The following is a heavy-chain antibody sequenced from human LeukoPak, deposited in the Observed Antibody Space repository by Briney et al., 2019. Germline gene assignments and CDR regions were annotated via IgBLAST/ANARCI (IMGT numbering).Heavy chain of an antibody. D-gene: IGHD6-19*01. CDR1: GFTFSSYS. CDR3: ARVGSGWYFDY. J-gene: IGHJ4*02. CDR2: ISSSSSYI. Sequence: GWSLRLSCAASGFTFSSYSMNWVRQAPGKGLEWVSSISSSSSYIYYADSVKGRFTISRDNAKNSLYLQMNSLRAEDTAVYYCARVGSGWYFDYWGQGTLVTVSS. V-gene: IGHV3-21*01.